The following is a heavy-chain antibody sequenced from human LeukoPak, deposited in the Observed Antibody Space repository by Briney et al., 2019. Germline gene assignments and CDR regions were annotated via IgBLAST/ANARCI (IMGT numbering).Heavy chain of an antibody. V-gene: IGHV1-2*02. Sequence: ASVKVSCKASGHSFTGYYIHWVRQAPGQGLEWMGGINPKSGGTNYAQKFQGGITMTRDTSITTTYMELSRLRSDDTAVYYCARVTYYDSSGYHGNAFDIWGQGTMVTVSS. D-gene: IGHD3-22*01. CDR2: INPKSGGT. CDR1: GHSFTGYY. J-gene: IGHJ3*02. CDR3: ARVTYYDSSGYHGNAFDI.